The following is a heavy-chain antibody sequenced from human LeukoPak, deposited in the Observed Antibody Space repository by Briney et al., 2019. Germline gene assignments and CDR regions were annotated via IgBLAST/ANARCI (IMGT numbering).Heavy chain of an antibody. J-gene: IGHJ4*02. D-gene: IGHD6-13*01. CDR3: ARSIPYGTTWYGRSDY. CDR2: IKPGGTTK. V-gene: IGHV3-7*03. Sequence: GGSLRLSCAASGFPFSSYSMTWVRQAPGKGLEWVANIKPGGTTKFYVDSVKGRFTISRDNALNSLYLQMNSLRAEDTAIYYCARSIPYGTTWYGRSDYWGQGTLVTVSS. CDR1: GFPFSSYS.